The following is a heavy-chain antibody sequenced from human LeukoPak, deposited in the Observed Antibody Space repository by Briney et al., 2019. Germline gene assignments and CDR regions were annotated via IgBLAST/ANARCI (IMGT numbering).Heavy chain of an antibody. D-gene: IGHD6-13*01. CDR2: INPNSGGT. Sequence: GASVKVSCKASGYTFTGYYMHWVRQAPGQGLEWMGWINPNSGGTNYAQKFQGRVTMTRDTSISTAYMELSRLRSDDTAVYYSARDPASSSWVLLGYWGQGTLVTVSS. J-gene: IGHJ4*02. CDR3: ARDPASSSWVLLGY. V-gene: IGHV1-2*02. CDR1: GYTFTGYY.